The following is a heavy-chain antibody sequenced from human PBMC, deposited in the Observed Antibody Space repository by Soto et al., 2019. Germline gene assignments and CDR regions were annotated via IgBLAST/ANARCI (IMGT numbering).Heavy chain of an antibody. J-gene: IGHJ6*02. Sequence: GESLKISCKGSGYSFTSYWISWVRQMPGKGLEWMGRIDPSDSYTNYSPSFQGHVTISADKSISTAYLQWSSLKASDTAMYYCARLDYRVYYYYGMDVWGQGTTVTVSS. V-gene: IGHV5-10-1*01. D-gene: IGHD3-10*01. CDR3: ARLDYRVYYYYGMDV. CDR2: IDPSDSYT. CDR1: GYSFTSYW.